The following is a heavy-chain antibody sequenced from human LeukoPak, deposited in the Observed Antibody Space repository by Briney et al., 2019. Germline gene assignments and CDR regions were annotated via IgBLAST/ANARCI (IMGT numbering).Heavy chain of an antibody. V-gene: IGHV3-15*07. CDR1: GFTISNAW. D-gene: IGHD3-3*01. CDR3: TTRANKITIFGVVTFDY. J-gene: IGHJ4*02. Sequence: GGSLRLSCAASGFTISNAWMYWVRQALGKGLEWVGRIKSKTDGGTTDYAAPVKGRFTISRDDSKNTLYLQMNSLKTEDTAVYYCTTRANKITIFGVVTFDYWGQGTLVTVSS. CDR2: IKSKTDGGTT.